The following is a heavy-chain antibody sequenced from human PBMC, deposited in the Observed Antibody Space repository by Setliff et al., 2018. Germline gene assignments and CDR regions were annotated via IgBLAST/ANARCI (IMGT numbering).Heavy chain of an antibody. V-gene: IGHV1-69*05. CDR1: GDSFSNYA. CDR3: AIDPRDTSYYQDTGAYYCDH. J-gene: IGHJ5*02. D-gene: IGHD3-22*01. Sequence: SVKVSCKASGDSFSNYAISWVRQAPGQGLEWMGGLIPMFGTPGYAQKFQDRVTITTDESTSTAYMELSRLTSDDTAVYFCAIDPRDTSYYQDTGAYYCDHWGQGTLVTVSS. CDR2: LIPMFGTP.